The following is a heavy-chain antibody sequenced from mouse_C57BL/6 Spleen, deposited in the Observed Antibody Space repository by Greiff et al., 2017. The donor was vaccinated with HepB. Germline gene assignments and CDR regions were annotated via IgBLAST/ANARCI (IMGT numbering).Heavy chain of an antibody. CDR3: ARGGYYYFDY. J-gene: IGHJ2*01. Sequence: EVKLVESGGGLVQPGGSLKLSCAASGFTFSDYYMYWVRQTPEKRLEWVAYISNGGGSTYYPDTVKGRFTISRDNAKNTLYLQMSRLKSEDTAMYYCARGGYYYFDYWGQGTTLTVSS. CDR1: GFTFSDYY. CDR2: ISNGGGST. D-gene: IGHD2-3*01. V-gene: IGHV5-12*01.